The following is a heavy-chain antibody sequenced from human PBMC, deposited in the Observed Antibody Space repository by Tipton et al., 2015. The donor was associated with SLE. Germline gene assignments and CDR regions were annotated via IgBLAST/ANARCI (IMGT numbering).Heavy chain of an antibody. V-gene: IGHV3-9*01. CDR3: AKDAVAAAQDYYIDV. CDR1: GFTFDDYA. D-gene: IGHD6-13*01. CDR2: ISWNSGSI. J-gene: IGHJ6*03. Sequence: SLRLSCAASGFTFDDYAMHWVRQAPGKGLEWVSGISWNSGSIGYADSVKGRFTISRDNAKNSLYLQMNSLRAEDTALYYCAKDAVAAAQDYYIDVWGKGTTVTVSS.